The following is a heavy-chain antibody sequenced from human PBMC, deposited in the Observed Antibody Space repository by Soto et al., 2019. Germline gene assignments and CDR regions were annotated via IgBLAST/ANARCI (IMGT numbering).Heavy chain of an antibody. CDR1: GFTFSNYA. CDR3: AKKGRGGGTTGDYYYYYMDV. V-gene: IGHV3-23*01. Sequence: EVQLLESGGGLVQPGGSLRLSCAASGFTFSNYAMNWVRQAPGKGLEWVSAISGSGGSTNYADSVKGRFTFSRDNSKNTRYLQKNSLRAKDTAVYYCAKKGRGGGTTGDYYYYYMDVWGKGTTVTVSS. CDR2: ISGSGGST. J-gene: IGHJ6*03. D-gene: IGHD4-17*01.